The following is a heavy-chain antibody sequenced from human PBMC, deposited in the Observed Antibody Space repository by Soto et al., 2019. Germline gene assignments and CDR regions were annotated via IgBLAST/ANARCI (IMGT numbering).Heavy chain of an antibody. CDR1: VGSFSGYY. D-gene: IGHD3-3*01. V-gene: IGHV4-34*01. Sequence: SETLSLTCAVYVGSFSGYYWSWIRQPPGKGLEWIGEINHSGSTNYNPSLKSRVTISVDTSKNQFSLKLSSVTAADTAVYYCANTYYDFWSGFYKGYYFDYWGQGTLVTVSS. CDR2: INHSGST. J-gene: IGHJ4*02. CDR3: ANTYYDFWSGFYKGYYFDY.